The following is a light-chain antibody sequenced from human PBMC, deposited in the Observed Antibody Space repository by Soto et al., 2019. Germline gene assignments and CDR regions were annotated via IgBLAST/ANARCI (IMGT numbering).Light chain of an antibody. CDR3: QQYNSYAWT. CDR1: QTIGTY. CDR2: DAS. V-gene: IGKV1-5*01. J-gene: IGKJ1*01. Sequence: DIPMTQSPSTLSASVGDRVTITCRASQTIGTYLAWYQQKPGEAPKLLVYDASGLESGVPSRFSGSGSGTEFTLTISSLQPDDFATYYCQQYNSYAWTFGQGTKVEIK.